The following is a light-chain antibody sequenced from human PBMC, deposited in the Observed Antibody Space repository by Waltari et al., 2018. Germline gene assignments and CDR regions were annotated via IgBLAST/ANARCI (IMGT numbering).Light chain of an antibody. CDR2: DAS. CDR3: QQRSNWPYT. Sequence: EIVLTQSPATPSLSPGERATLSCSASQTVRTFLAWYQQKPGQAPRLLIFDASSRATGIPAKFRGSGSGTDFTLTVSNLEPEDFAVYYCQQRSNWPYTFGQGTRVDIK. J-gene: IGKJ2*01. V-gene: IGKV3-11*01. CDR1: QTVRTF.